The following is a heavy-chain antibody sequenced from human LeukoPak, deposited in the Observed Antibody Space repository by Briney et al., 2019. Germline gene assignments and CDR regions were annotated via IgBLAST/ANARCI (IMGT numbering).Heavy chain of an antibody. D-gene: IGHD6-19*01. CDR3: ARGLQENLAWLQAFSAFDI. J-gene: IGHJ3*02. CDR2: ISAYNGDT. Sequence: ASVTVSCKASGYTFTNYAISWVRQAPGQGLEWMGWISAYNGDTNYAQKLQGRVTITTDTSTSTAYMELRSLRSDDTAVYYCARGLQENLAWLQAFSAFDIWGQGTMVTVSS. V-gene: IGHV1-18*01. CDR1: GYTFTNYA.